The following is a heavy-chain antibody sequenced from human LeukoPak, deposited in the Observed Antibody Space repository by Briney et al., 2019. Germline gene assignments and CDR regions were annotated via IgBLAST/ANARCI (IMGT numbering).Heavy chain of an antibody. D-gene: IGHD3-3*01. CDR1: GFTFSRSA. J-gene: IGHJ6*03. CDR3: AKVGVEFHYYYYMDV. CDR2: IADNGAT. Sequence: QPGGSLRLSCAASGFTFSRSAMTWVRQAPGKGLEWVSGIADNGATYYADSVKGRFIISRDNSKNTLYLQMDSLRAEDTALYCAKVGVEFHYYYYMDVWGKGTTVAVSS. V-gene: IGHV3-23*01.